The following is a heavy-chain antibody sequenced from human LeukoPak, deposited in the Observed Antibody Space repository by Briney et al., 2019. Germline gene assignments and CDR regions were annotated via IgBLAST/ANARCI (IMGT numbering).Heavy chain of an antibody. CDR1: GFTVTSNY. CDR3: ASKLTSGY. Sequence: QPGGSLRLSCVVSGFTVTSNYMSWVRQAPGKGLEWVSVIYSGGTTNYADSVKGRFTVYRDNSKNTLYLQMNSLRAEDTAVYYCASKLTSGYWGQGTLVTVSS. CDR2: IYSGGTT. J-gene: IGHJ4*02. V-gene: IGHV3-66*01. D-gene: IGHD4-17*01.